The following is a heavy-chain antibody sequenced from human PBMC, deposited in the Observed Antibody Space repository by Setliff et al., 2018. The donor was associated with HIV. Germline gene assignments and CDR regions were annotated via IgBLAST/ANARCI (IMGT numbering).Heavy chain of an antibody. CDR3: ARPQLGWGGGSHFDY. CDR1: GVSFSNINYY. CDR2: ILYSGST. Sequence: SETLSLTCTVSGVSFSNINYYWAWIRQPPGMGLEWIANILYSGSTYYNPSLRSRVTISVDTSKNQFSLKLSSVTAADTTVYYCARPQLGWGGGSHFDYWGQGTLVTVSS. V-gene: IGHV4-39*01. D-gene: IGHD1-1*01. J-gene: IGHJ4*02.